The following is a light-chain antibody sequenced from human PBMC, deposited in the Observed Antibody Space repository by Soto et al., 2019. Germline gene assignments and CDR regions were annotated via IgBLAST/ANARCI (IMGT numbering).Light chain of an antibody. Sequence: QSALTQPASVSGSPGQSITISCTGTSSDVGSYNLVSWYKQHPGKAPKLMIYEVSERPSGVSNRFSGSRSGNTASLTISGLQAEDEADYYCCSYAGSSTIVFGTGTKVTVL. CDR2: EVS. CDR3: CSYAGSSTIV. J-gene: IGLJ1*01. CDR1: SSDVGSYNL. V-gene: IGLV2-23*02.